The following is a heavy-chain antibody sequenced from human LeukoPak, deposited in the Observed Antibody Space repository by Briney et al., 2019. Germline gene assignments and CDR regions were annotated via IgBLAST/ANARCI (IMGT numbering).Heavy chain of an antibody. D-gene: IGHD1-26*01. Sequence: SGPTLVNPTQTLTLTCTFSGFSLSTSGVGVGWIRQPPGKALEWLSLIYWDNDKRYSPSLNARLTITKDTSKNRVVLTMTNMDPVDTATYYCAHRVAANNGYDYWGQGILVTVSS. J-gene: IGHJ4*02. CDR2: IYWDNDK. CDR1: GFSLSTSGVG. V-gene: IGHV2-5*02. CDR3: AHRVAANNGYDY.